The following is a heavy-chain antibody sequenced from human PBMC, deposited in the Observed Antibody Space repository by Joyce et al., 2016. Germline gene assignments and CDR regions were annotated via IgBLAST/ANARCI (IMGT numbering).Heavy chain of an antibody. CDR2: IVSDGST. V-gene: IGHV3-66*02. CDR1: GFPVSSNF. D-gene: IGHD4-17*01. Sequence: EVKLVESGGGLVQSGGYLRLSCAAFGFPVSSNFMRWVRQAPGKGCEWVSVIVSDGSTYDADSVKGRFTISRDNSKNTLYLQMNSLRVEDTAVYYCARDRATVTTEGWYFDLWGRGTLVTVSS. CDR3: ARDRATVTTEGWYFDL. J-gene: IGHJ2*01.